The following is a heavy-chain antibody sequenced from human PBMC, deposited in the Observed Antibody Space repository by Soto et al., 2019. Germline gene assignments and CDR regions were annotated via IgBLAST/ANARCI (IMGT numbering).Heavy chain of an antibody. D-gene: IGHD3-3*01. CDR2: TYHRSKWHN. J-gene: IGHJ4*02. CDR3: ANMDDS. CDR1: GDSVSSNTAS. Sequence: PSQTLSLTCAISGDSVSSNTASWNWIRQSPSRGLEWLGRTYHRSKWHNEYAVSVKSRITINPDTSRNQFSLQLKSVTPEDTAVYYCANMDDSWGQGTLVTVSS. V-gene: IGHV6-1*01.